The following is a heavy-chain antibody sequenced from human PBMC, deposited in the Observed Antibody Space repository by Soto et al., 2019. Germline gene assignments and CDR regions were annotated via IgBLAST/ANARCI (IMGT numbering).Heavy chain of an antibody. CDR1: GFTFSRYS. D-gene: IGHD1-7*01. V-gene: IGHV3-21*03. CDR3: TTREPNWNYDLYYYGMDV. J-gene: IGHJ6*02. CDR2: IGTRSDI. Sequence: GGSLRLSCAASGFTFSRYSMNWVRQAPGKGLEWVSSIGTRSDIYYAESVKGRFTISRDNAKNTLYLQMNSLKTEDTAVYYCTTREPNWNYDLYYYGMDVWGQGTTVTVSS.